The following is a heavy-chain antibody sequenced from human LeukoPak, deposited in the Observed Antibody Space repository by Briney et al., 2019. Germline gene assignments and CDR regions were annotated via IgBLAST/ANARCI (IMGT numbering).Heavy chain of an antibody. CDR1: GFTFSDYY. Sequence: EGSLRLSCAASGFTFSDYYMSWIRQAPGKGLEWVSYISSSGSTIYYADSVKGRFTISRDNAKNSLYLQMNSLRAEDTAVYYCASGYYYYYYMDVWGKGTTVTISS. CDR2: ISSSGSTI. CDR3: ASGYYYYYYMDV. J-gene: IGHJ6*03. V-gene: IGHV3-11*01.